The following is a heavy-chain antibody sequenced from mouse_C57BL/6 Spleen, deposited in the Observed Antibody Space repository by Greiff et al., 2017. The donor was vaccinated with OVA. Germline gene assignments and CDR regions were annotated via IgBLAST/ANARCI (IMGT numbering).Heavy chain of an antibody. CDR1: GYTFTSYW. J-gene: IGHJ2*01. CDR2: IDPSDSYT. D-gene: IGHD4-1*01. CDR3: ARGDWDKEICAY. V-gene: IGHV1-69*01. Sequence: VQLQQPGAELVMPGASVKLSCKASGYTFTSYWMHWVKQRPGQGLEWIGEIDPSDSYTNYNQKFKGKSTLTVDKSSSTAYMQLSSLTSEDSAVYYCARGDWDKEICAYWSQGTTLTVSS.